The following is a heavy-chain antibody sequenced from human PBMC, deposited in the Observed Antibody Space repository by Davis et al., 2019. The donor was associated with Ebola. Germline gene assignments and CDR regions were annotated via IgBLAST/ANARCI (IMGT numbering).Heavy chain of an antibody. CDR1: GYRFTTYW. V-gene: IGHV5-51*01. CDR3: AKLGRSSDYYGRHFDW. Sequence: GESLKISCKGSGYRFTTYWIGWVRQMPGKGLEWMGTVYPGDSDTRYSPSFQGHVTISAEKSSNTAYLQWSSLKASDTATYYCAKLGRSSDYYGRHFDWWGQGTRVTVSS. D-gene: IGHD2-21*02. CDR2: VYPGDSDT. J-gene: IGHJ4*02.